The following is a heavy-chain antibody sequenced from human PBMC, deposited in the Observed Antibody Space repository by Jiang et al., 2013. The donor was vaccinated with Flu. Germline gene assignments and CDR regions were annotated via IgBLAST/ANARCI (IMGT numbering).Heavy chain of an antibody. J-gene: IGHJ3*01. CDR3: AMPGGGYDPLAAFDV. CDR1: GSSISTYY. D-gene: IGHD5-12*01. CDR2: IYYSIYNSGST. V-gene: IGHV4-59*01. Sequence: LTCTVFGSSISTYYWSWIRQPPGKGLEWIGYIYYSIYNSGSTNYNPSLKSRVTISVDTSKNQYSLKLSSVTAADTAVYYCAMPGGGYDPLAAFDVWGQGTMLTVSS.